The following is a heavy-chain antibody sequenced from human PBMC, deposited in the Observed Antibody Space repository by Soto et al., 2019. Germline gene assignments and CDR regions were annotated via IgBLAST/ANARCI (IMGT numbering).Heavy chain of an antibody. V-gene: IGHV3-9*01. CDR3: AKGYNYDRSGNPDY. CDR1: GFTFDDYA. J-gene: IGHJ4*02. D-gene: IGHD3-22*01. Sequence: GGSLRLSIAPSGFTFDDYAIHWVRQAPGKGLEWVSGINWNSGSIGYADSVKGRFTISRDNAKNSLYLQMNSLRTEDTALYYCAKGYNYDRSGNPDYWGQGTLVTVSS. CDR2: INWNSGSI.